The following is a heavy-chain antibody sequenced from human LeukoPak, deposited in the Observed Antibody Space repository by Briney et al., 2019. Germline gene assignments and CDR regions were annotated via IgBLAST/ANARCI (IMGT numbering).Heavy chain of an antibody. CDR3: ARGGSLAVAPHQYYFDY. J-gene: IGHJ4*02. CDR2: XXPSGGST. Sequence: ASVKVSCKASGYTFTSYXXHWVRQAPGQGLEWXXXXXPSGGSTXXXXXXXXXXXXXRXXXTXAVYMEXSSLRSEDTAVYYCARGGSLAVAPHQYYFDYWGQGTLVTVSS. CDR1: GYTFTSYX. V-gene: IGHV1-46*01. D-gene: IGHD6-19*01.